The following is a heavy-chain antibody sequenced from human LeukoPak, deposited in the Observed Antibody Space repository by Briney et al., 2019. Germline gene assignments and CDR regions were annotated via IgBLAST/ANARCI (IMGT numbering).Heavy chain of an antibody. Sequence: PGGSLRLSCAASGFTFSSYWMSWVRQAPGKGLEWVANIKEDGSEKYNVDSVKGRFTISRDNAKNSLYLQMNSLRAEDTVVYYCARFIRGVTQSSYDSWGQGTLVTVSS. CDR1: GFTFSSYW. CDR2: IKEDGSEK. V-gene: IGHV3-7*01. D-gene: IGHD3-10*01. CDR3: ARFIRGVTQSSYDS. J-gene: IGHJ4*02.